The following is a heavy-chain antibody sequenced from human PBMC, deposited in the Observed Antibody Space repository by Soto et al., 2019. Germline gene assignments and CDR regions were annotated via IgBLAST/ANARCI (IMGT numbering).Heavy chain of an antibody. CDR2: ISHTGST. Sequence: PSETLSLTCAVSGYSITRGYYWDWIRQSPGKGLEWIGTISHTGSTYYNPSLKSRVTISLDTSKNQFSLRLSSVTAADTAVYYCARGGTVVVENVPHWFDSWDQGTLVIVSS. D-gene: IGHD2-15*01. CDR3: ARGGTVVVENVPHWFDS. CDR1: GYSITRGYY. J-gene: IGHJ5*01. V-gene: IGHV4-38-2*01.